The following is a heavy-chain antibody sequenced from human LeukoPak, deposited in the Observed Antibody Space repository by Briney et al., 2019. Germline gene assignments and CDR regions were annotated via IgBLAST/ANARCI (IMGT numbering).Heavy chain of an antibody. CDR1: GGSISSSSYY. D-gene: IGHD3-10*01. V-gene: IGHV4-39*07. Sequence: PSETLSLTCTVSGGSISSSSYYWGWIRQPPGKGLEWIGSIYYSGSTYYNPSLKSRVTISVDTSKNQFSLKLSSVTAADTAVYYCARARGLWFRESCIDYWGQGTLVTVSS. CDR3: ARARGLWFRESCIDY. J-gene: IGHJ4*02. CDR2: IYYSGST.